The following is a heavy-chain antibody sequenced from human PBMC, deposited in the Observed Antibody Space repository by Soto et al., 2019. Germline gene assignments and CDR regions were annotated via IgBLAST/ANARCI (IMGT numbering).Heavy chain of an antibody. CDR3: ARDTRAFSGMDV. J-gene: IGHJ6*02. CDR2: ISYDGSNK. Sequence: QVQLVESGGGVVQPGGSLRLSCAVSGFTFSNYAMHWVRQAPGKGLEWVAVISYDGSNKYYADSVTGRFTISRDNSKNTLYLQMNSLRDEDTAVYYCARDTRAFSGMDVWGQGTTVTVSS. D-gene: IGHD1-26*01. V-gene: IGHV3-30-3*01. CDR1: GFTFSNYA.